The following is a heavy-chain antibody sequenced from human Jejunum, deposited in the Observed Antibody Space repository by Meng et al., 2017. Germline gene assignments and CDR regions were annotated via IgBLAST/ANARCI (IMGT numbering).Heavy chain of an antibody. CDR3: ARDHMGSLDY. V-gene: IGHV4-61*08. Sequence: QARLHEWGPGLVRPSETLSLICSVSGGSVSSAGYQWSWIRQPPGKGLEWIGYASNNYNPSLKSRVTISVDTSKNQFPLRLTSVTAADTAVYYCARDHMGSLDYWGQGILVTASS. CDR2: ASN. D-gene: IGHD1-26*01. J-gene: IGHJ4*02. CDR1: GGSVSSAGYQ.